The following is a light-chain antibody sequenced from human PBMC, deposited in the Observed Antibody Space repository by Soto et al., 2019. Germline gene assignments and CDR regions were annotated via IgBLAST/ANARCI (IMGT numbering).Light chain of an antibody. J-gene: IGLJ1*01. CDR3: AAWDDSLSASDV. Sequence: QSVLTQPPSASGTPGQRVTISCSGSSSNIGSNYVYWYQQLPGTAPKLLIYRNNQRPSGVPDRFSGSKSGTSASLAISGLRSEAEADYYCAAWDDSLSASDVFGTGTKLTVL. V-gene: IGLV1-47*01. CDR1: SSNIGSNY. CDR2: RNN.